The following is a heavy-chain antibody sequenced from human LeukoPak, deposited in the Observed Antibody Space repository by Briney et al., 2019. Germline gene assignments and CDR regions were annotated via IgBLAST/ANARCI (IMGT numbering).Heavy chain of an antibody. CDR2: INPNSGGT. J-gene: IGHJ5*02. D-gene: IGHD6-19*01. CDR1: GYTFTGYY. Sequence: ASVKVSCKASGYTFTGYYMHWVRQAPGQGLEWMGRINPNSGGTNYVQKFQGRVTMTRDTSISTAYMELSRLRSDDTAVYYCAKGGDIAVTTGDWFDPWGQGTLVTVSS. V-gene: IGHV1-2*06. CDR3: AKGGDIAVTTGDWFDP.